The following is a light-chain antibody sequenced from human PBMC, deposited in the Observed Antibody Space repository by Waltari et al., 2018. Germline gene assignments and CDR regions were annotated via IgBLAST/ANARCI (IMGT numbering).Light chain of an antibody. CDR3: QQYYDTPRT. Sequence: DIVMTQSPDSLAVFLGERPTINCKSSQSVFYRSNNRNYLGWYQHKPGQPPKLLIYWASTRESGVPDRFSGSGSETDFTLTISNLQAEDVAVYYCQQYYDTPRTFGQGTKVAIK. CDR2: WAS. J-gene: IGKJ1*01. V-gene: IGKV4-1*01. CDR1: QSVFYRSNNRNY.